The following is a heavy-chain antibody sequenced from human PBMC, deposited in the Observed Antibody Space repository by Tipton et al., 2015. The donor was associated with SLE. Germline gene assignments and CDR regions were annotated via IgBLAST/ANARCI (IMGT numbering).Heavy chain of an antibody. V-gene: IGHV3-23*01. J-gene: IGHJ6*03. D-gene: IGHD2-2*02. Sequence: SLRLSCAASGFTFRDYAMNWVRQAPGKGLEWVSTITGSGDSTYYADSVKGRFTISRGNSENTLYLQMSSLRSEDTAVYYCARGCSSTSCYTGYYYYYYYMDVWGKGTTVTVSS. CDR3: ARGCSSTSCYTGYYYYYYYMDV. CDR2: ITGSGDST. CDR1: GFTFRDYA.